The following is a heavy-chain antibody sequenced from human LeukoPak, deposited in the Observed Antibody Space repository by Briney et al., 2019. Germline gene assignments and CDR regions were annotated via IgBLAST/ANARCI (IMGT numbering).Heavy chain of an antibody. V-gene: IGHV1-46*01. CDR2: INPSGGST. CDR3: ARDSSPLRYFDRLFPSVLVY. Sequence: ASVKVSCKASRYTFTSDYMHWVRQAPGQGLEWMGIINPSGGSTSYAQKFQGRVTMTRDTSTSTVYMELSSLRSEDTAVYYCARDSSPLRYFDRLFPSVLVYWGHGTLVTVSS. J-gene: IGHJ4*01. D-gene: IGHD3-9*01. CDR1: RYTFTSDY.